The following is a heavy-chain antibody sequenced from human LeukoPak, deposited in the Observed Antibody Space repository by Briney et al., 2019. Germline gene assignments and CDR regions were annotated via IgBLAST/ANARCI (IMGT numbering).Heavy chain of an antibody. D-gene: IGHD2-15*01. V-gene: IGHV3-7*01. J-gene: IGHJ4*02. CDR1: GFTFSSYA. Sequence: GGSLRLSCAASGFTFSSYAMSWVRQAPGKGLEWVANIKHDGSEKYYVDSVKGRFTISRDNAKNSLYLLMNSLRAEDTAVYYCARNAYGGYWGRGTLVTVSS. CDR2: IKHDGSEK. CDR3: ARNAYGGY.